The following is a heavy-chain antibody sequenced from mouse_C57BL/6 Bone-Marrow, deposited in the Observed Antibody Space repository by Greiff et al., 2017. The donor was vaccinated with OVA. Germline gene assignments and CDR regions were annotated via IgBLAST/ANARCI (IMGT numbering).Heavy chain of an antibody. CDR1: GYAFSSSW. J-gene: IGHJ3*01. CDR2: IYPGDGDT. D-gene: IGHD4-1*01. CDR3: AKLDLFAY. V-gene: IGHV1-82*01. Sequence: VQLQQSGPELVKPGASVKISCKASGYAFSSSWMNWVKQRPGKGLEWIGRIYPGDGDTNYNGKFKGKATLTADKSSSTAYMQLSSLTSEDSAVYFCAKLDLFAYWGQGTLVTVSA.